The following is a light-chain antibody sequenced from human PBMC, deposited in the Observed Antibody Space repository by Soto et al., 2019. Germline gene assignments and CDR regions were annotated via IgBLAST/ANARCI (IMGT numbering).Light chain of an antibody. J-gene: IGKJ5*01. CDR2: GAS. CDR3: QKYNNWPLT. Sequence: EILVTQSPATLSVSPGERATLSCRASQSVSSDLAWYQQKPGQAPRILIYGASTRDTGIPARFSGSGSGTEFTLTISRLQSEDFEVYYCQKYNNWPLTFGQGTRLEIK. V-gene: IGKV3-15*01. CDR1: QSVSSD.